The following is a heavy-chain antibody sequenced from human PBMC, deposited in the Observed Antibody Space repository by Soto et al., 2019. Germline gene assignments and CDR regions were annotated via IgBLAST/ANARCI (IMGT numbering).Heavy chain of an antibody. D-gene: IGHD3-22*01. CDR2: IYYSGST. CDR1: GGSISSGGYY. J-gene: IGHJ5*02. CDR3: ARTSYDSSGTAADP. Sequence: QVQLQESGPGLVKPSQTLSLTCTVSGGSISSGGYYWSWIRQHPGKGLEWIGYIYYSGSTYYNPSLKSRVTRXVXTXQTQCSLKLRSVTAADTAVYYCARTSYDSSGTAADPWGQGTLVTVSS. V-gene: IGHV4-31*03.